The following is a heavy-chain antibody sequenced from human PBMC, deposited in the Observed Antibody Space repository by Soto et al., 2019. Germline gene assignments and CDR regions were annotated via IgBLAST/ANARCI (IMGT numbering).Heavy chain of an antibody. J-gene: IGHJ4*02. CDR1: GYTFGNND. Sequence: WASVKVSCKASGYTFGNNDISWVRQATGQGLEWMGWINAGNGNTKYSQKFQGRVTITRDTSASTAYMELSSLRSEDTAVYYCARIQYYYGSVDYWGQGTLVTVSS. CDR2: INAGNGNT. V-gene: IGHV1-3*01. D-gene: IGHD3-10*01. CDR3: ARIQYYYGSVDY.